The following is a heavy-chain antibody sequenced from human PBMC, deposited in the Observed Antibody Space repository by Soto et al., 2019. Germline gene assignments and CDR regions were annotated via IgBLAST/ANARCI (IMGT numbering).Heavy chain of an antibody. J-gene: IGHJ4*02. CDR2: IYRTGST. Sequence: SETLSLTCAVSGGSFTSNNWWTWVRQPPGQGLEWIGEIYRTGSTNYNPTLKSRVTISLDKSENQFSLKVTSLTAADTAVYYCASRDPGTSVDYWGQGTLVTVSS. CDR1: GGSFTSNNW. CDR3: ASRDPGTSVDY. V-gene: IGHV4-4*02. D-gene: IGHD1-7*01.